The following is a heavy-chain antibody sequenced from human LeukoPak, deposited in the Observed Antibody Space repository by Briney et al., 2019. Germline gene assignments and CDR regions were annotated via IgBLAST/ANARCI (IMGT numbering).Heavy chain of an antibody. V-gene: IGHV4-59*08. CDR1: GGSISSYY. Sequence: SETLSLTCTVSGGSISSYYWSWIRQPPGKGLEWIGYIYYSGSTNYNPSLKSRVTISVDTSKNQFSLKLTSVTAADTAVYYCARHSAPTMVRGVNYYYYYMDVWGKGTTVTVSS. D-gene: IGHD3-10*01. CDR3: ARHSAPTMVRGVNYYYYYMDV. J-gene: IGHJ6*03. CDR2: IYYSGST.